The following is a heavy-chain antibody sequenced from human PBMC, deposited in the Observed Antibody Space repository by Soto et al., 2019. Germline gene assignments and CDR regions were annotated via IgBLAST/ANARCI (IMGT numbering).Heavy chain of an antibody. V-gene: IGHV3-33*01. CDR2: IWYDGSNK. CDR3: ARKQEGSSWTLGLDY. CDR1: GFTFSSYG. J-gene: IGHJ4*02. D-gene: IGHD6-13*01. Sequence: QVQLVESGGGVVQPGRSLRLSCAASGFTFSSYGMHWVRQAPGKGLEWVAVIWYDGSNKYYADSVKGRFTISRDNSKNTLYLQMNSLRAEDTAVYYCARKQEGSSWTLGLDYWGQGTLVTVSS.